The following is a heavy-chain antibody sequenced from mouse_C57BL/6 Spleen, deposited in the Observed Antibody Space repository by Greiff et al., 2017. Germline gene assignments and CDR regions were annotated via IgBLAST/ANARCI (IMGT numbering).Heavy chain of an antibody. CDR3: ARYYSRYYYAMDY. J-gene: IGHJ4*01. V-gene: IGHV5-6*01. D-gene: IGHD2-12*01. Sequence: EVKLMESGGDLVKPGGSLKLSCAASGFTFSSYGMSWVRQTPDKRLEWVATISSGGSYTYYPDSVKGRFTISRDNAKNTLYLQMSSLKSEDTAMYYCARYYSRYYYAMDYWGQGTSVTVSS. CDR2: ISSGGSYT. CDR1: GFTFSSYG.